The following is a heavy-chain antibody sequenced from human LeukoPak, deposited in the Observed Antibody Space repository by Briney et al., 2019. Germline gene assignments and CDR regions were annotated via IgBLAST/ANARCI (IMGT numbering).Heavy chain of an antibody. CDR2: IYYSGST. D-gene: IGHD4-17*01. Sequence: PSETLSLTCTVSGGSISSYYWSWIRQPPGKGREWIGYIYYSGSTNYNPSLKSRVTISADTSKNQFSLKLSSVTAADTAVYYCARGQWDDYGDFASPWGQGTLVTVSS. J-gene: IGHJ4*02. CDR1: GGSISSYY. CDR3: ARGQWDDYGDFASP. V-gene: IGHV4-59*01.